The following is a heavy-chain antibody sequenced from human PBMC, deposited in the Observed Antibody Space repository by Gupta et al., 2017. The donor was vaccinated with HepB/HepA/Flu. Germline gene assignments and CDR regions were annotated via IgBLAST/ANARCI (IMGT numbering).Heavy chain of an antibody. Sequence: QVQLVQSGAEVKKPGSSVKISCKASGGTFSSYAISWVRQAPGQGLEWMGRIIPILGIPNYAQKCQGRVTITAEKSTSTAYMELSSLRSEETAVYYCARVSTPDYDDSSGYYYDYWGQGTLVTVSS. D-gene: IGHD3-22*01. V-gene: IGHV1-69*04. J-gene: IGHJ4*02. CDR2: IIPILGIP. CDR3: ARVSTPDYDDSSGYYYDY. CDR1: GGTFSSYA.